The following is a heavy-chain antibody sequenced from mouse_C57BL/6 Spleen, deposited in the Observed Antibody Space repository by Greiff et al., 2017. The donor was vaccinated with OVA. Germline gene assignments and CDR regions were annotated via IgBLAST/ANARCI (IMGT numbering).Heavy chain of an antibody. Sequence: EVKLQESGGGLVQPKGSLKLSCAASGFSFNTYAMNWVRQAPGKGLEWVARIRSKSNNYATYYADSVKDRFTISRDDSESMLYLQMNNLKTEDTAMYYCVRHGSGNSFAYWGQGTLVTVSA. CDR3: VRHGSGNSFAY. CDR2: IRSKSNNYAT. V-gene: IGHV10-1*01. D-gene: IGHD2-1*01. CDR1: GFSFNTYA. J-gene: IGHJ3*01.